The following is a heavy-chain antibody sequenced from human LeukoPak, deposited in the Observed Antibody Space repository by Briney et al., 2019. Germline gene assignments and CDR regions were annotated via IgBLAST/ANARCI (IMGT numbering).Heavy chain of an antibody. CDR3: AKSFEKYSSSSIDYYMDV. J-gene: IGHJ6*03. D-gene: IGHD6-6*01. Sequence: GGSLRLSCAASGFTLSSYAMSWVRQAPGKGLEWVSGIRGSGGSTYYAGSVKGRITISRDNSKNTLYLQMNSLRAEDTAVYYCAKSFEKYSSSSIDYYMDVWGKGTTVTVSS. CDR2: IRGSGGST. CDR1: GFTLSSYA. V-gene: IGHV3-23*01.